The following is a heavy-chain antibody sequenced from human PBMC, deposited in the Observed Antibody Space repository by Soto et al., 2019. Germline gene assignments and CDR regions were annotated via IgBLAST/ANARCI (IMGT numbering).Heavy chain of an antibody. V-gene: IGHV3-30*18. Sequence: GGSLRLSCAASGFTFSSYGMHWVRQAPGKGLEWVAVISYDGSNKYYADSVKGRFTISRDNSKNTLYLQMNSLRAEDTAVYYCAKDGYCSGGSCYSWYFDLWGRGTLVTVSS. CDR3: AKDGYCSGGSCYSWYFDL. CDR1: GFTFSSYG. J-gene: IGHJ2*01. CDR2: ISYDGSNK. D-gene: IGHD2-15*01.